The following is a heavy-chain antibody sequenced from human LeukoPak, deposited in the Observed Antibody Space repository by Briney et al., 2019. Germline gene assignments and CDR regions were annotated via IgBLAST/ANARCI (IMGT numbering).Heavy chain of an antibody. J-gene: IGHJ4*02. CDR1: GFTFSSYG. Sequence: GGSLRLSCAASGFTFSSYGMHWVRQAPGKGLEWVAVISYDGSNKYYADSVKGRFTISRDNSKNTLYLQMNSPRAEDTAVYYCAKDYRSSGWYEYYFDYWGQGTLVTVSS. V-gene: IGHV3-30*18. CDR3: AKDYRSSGWYEYYFDY. CDR2: ISYDGSNK. D-gene: IGHD6-19*01.